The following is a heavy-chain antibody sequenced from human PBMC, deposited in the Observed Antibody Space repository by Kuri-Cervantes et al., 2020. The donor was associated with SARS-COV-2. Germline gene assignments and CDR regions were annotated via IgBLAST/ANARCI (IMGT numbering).Heavy chain of an antibody. CDR3: AREGRGYAYFDY. Sequence: GGSLRLSCAASGFTFSDYEMNWVRQAPGKGLEWVANIKQDGSEKYYVDSVKGRFTISRDNAKNSLYLQMNSLRAEDTAVYYCAREGRGYAYFDYWGQGTLVTVSS. J-gene: IGHJ4*02. CDR2: IKQDGSEK. V-gene: IGHV3-7*01. CDR1: GFTFSDYE. D-gene: IGHD5-12*01.